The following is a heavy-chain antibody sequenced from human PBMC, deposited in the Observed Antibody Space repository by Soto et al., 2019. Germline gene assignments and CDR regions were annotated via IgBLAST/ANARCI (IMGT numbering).Heavy chain of an antibody. D-gene: IGHD3-9*01. CDR2: LISIVGTG. Sequence: SVKVSRKASVGTFNNKLVTWVRQPPGQGLEWMGVLISIVGTGSYAQRFQGRVTLIADESTSTAYMELNSLRSEDMAFYYCAIDRMLFALTGYSGRRLFVPWGQGTLVTVSS. CDR1: VGTFNNKL. V-gene: IGHV1-69*13. J-gene: IGHJ5*02. CDR3: AIDRMLFALTGYSGRRLFVP.